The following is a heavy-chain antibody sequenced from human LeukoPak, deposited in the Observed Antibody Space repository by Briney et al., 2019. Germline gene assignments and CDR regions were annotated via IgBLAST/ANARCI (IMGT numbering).Heavy chain of an antibody. CDR1: GFTFSSYA. CDR3: ARSIYGSGSYYAFDI. V-gene: IGHV3-23*01. CDR2: NSGSGGGT. J-gene: IGHJ3*02. Sequence: PGRSLRLSCAASGFTFSSYAMSWVRQAPGNGLEWVLGNSGSGGGTYYAGSVKGRFTISRDNSKNTLSLQMNSLRAEDTAVFYCARSIYGSGSYYAFDIWGQGTMVTVSS. D-gene: IGHD3-10*01.